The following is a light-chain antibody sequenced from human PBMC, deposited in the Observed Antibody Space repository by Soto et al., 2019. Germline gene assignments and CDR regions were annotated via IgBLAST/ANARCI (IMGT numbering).Light chain of an antibody. V-gene: IGKV3-11*01. Sequence: EIVLTQSPATLSLSPGERATLSCRASQSVSSYLAWYQQKPGQAPRLLIYDASSRATGIPARFSGSGSGTDVTLTISSLEPEDFAVYYCQQRSNWPPEYTFGQGTKLEIK. J-gene: IGKJ2*01. CDR2: DAS. CDR3: QQRSNWPPEYT. CDR1: QSVSSY.